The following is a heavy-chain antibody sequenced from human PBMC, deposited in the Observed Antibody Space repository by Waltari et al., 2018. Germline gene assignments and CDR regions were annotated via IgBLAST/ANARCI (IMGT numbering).Heavy chain of an antibody. Sequence: QLQLQASGPGLVKPSETLSLTCTVSGDSISPTSHYWGWIRQAPGKGLELVGFIHSSGSTYYNPSLKSRVTLSVETSKNQFSLRLTSVTAADTAVYYCARPANFYYDRGGYDYWGQGTLVTVSS. CDR2: IHSSGST. V-gene: IGHV4-39*01. J-gene: IGHJ4*02. CDR3: ARPANFYYDRGGYDY. D-gene: IGHD3-22*01. CDR1: GDSISPTSHY.